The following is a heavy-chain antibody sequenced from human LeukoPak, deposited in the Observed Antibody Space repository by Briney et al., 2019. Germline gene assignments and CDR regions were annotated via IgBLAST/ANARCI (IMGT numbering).Heavy chain of an antibody. Sequence: ASVKVSCKASGYTFTSYYMHWVRQAPGQGLEWMGIINPSGGSTSYAQKFQGRVTMTRDTSTSTVYMELSSLRSEDTAVYYCARDGTCTSCYTSWVMITGTTGYMDVWGKGTTVTVSS. D-gene: IGHD2-2*02. CDR1: GYTFTSYY. V-gene: IGHV1-46*01. CDR2: INPSGGST. CDR3: ARDGTCTSCYTSWVMITGTTGYMDV. J-gene: IGHJ6*03.